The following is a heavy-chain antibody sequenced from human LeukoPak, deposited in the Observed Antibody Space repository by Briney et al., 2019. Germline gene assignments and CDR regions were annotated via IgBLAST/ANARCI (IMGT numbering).Heavy chain of an antibody. Sequence: PGGSLRLSCAASGFSFSTFWMSWVRQAPGGRLEWMANIKYDGSEKGYVDSVKGRFTISRDNAKNSLYLQMDSLRAEDTAVYYCGKGSMTELDFWGQGTLVAVSS. D-gene: IGHD2-21*02. CDR3: GKGSMTELDF. CDR1: GFSFSTFW. J-gene: IGHJ4*02. CDR2: IKYDGSEK. V-gene: IGHV3-7*01.